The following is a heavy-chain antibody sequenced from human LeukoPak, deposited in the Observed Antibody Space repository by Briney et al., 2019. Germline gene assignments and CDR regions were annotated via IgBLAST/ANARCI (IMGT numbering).Heavy chain of an antibody. V-gene: IGHV3-7*01. J-gene: IGHJ5*02. CDR2: MKIEGSEE. Sequence: GGSLRLSCVASGFTFSSYWMSWVRQAPGKGLEWVANMKIEGSEEYYVDSVKGRFTISRDNAKNSLYLQTNSLRVDDTAVHYCTRWARYCSSGSCYSWFDPWGQGTLVTVSS. CDR1: GFTFSSYW. CDR3: TRWARYCSSGSCYSWFDP. D-gene: IGHD2-15*01.